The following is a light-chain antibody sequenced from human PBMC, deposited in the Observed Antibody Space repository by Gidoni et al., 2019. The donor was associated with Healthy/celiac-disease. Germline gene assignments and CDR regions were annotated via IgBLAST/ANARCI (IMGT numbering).Light chain of an antibody. Sequence: QSVLTQPPSVSGATGQRVTISCTGRSSNIGAGYDVPWYQQLPGTAPKLLIYGNSNRPSGVPDRFSGSKSGTSASLAITGLQAEDEADYYCQSYDSSLSGSVFGGGTKLTVL. J-gene: IGLJ2*01. CDR2: GNS. V-gene: IGLV1-40*01. CDR3: QSYDSSLSGSV. CDR1: SSNIGAGYD.